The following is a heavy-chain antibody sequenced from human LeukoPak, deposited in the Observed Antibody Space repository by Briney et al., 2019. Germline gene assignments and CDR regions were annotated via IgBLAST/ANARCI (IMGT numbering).Heavy chain of an antibody. CDR2: INHSGST. V-gene: IGHV4-34*01. J-gene: IGHJ4*02. Sequence: PSETLSLTCAVYGGSFSGYYWSWIRQPPGKGLEWIGEINHSGSTNYNPSLKSRVTISVDTSKNQFSLKLSSVTAADTAVHYCARATRTSRYSSGRYDYWGQGTLVTVSS. D-gene: IGHD6-19*01. CDR1: GGSFSGYY. CDR3: ARATRTSRYSSGRYDY.